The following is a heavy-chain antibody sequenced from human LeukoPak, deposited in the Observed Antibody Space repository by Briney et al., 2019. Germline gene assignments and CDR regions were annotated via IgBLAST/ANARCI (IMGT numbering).Heavy chain of an antibody. V-gene: IGHV3-74*03. J-gene: IGHJ4*02. Sequence: PGGSLRLSCAASGFFFSSYWMHWVRQKPGEGPLWLSRINGDGTSTAYAHSVQGRFIISRDNAMNTLYLQMNSLRVDDTAVYYCKRQWHTPSGYWGLGTVVTVSS. CDR3: KRQWHTPSGY. CDR2: INGDGTST. D-gene: IGHD6-19*01. CDR1: GFFFSSYW.